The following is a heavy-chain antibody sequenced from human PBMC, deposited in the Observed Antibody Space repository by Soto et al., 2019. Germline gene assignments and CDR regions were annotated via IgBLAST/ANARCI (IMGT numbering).Heavy chain of an antibody. Sequence: ESLKISCKGCGYSFTSYWIGWVRQMPGKGLEWMGIIYPGDSDTRYSPSFPGQVTISADKSIRTAYLQWSSLKASDTAVYYCARHRNYDILTGHPDYWGQGTQVTVSS. CDR3: ARHRNYDILTGHPDY. CDR1: GYSFTSYW. D-gene: IGHD3-9*01. J-gene: IGHJ4*02. CDR2: IYPGDSDT. V-gene: IGHV5-51*01.